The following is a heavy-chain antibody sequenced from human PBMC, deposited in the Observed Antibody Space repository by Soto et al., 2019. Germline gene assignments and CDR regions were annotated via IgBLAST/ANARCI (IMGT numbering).Heavy chain of an antibody. CDR3: ARVIAAAADFDY. CDR2: ISAYNRNT. Sequence: GASVKVSCKASGGTFSSYTISWVRQAPGQGLEWMGWISAYNRNTNYAQKLQGRVTMTTDTSTSTAYMELRSLRSDDTAVYYCARVIAAAADFDYWGQGTLVTVSS. V-gene: IGHV1-18*01. D-gene: IGHD6-13*01. J-gene: IGHJ4*02. CDR1: GGTFSSYT.